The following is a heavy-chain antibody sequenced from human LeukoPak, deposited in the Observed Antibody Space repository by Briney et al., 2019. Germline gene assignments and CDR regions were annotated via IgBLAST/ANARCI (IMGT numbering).Heavy chain of an antibody. CDR1: GDSISSSSYY. CDR3: ARDPRGDAFDI. CDR2: IYYSGST. Sequence: PSETLSLTCTVSGDSISSSSYYWGWIRQPPGKGLEWIGSIYYSGSTYYNPSLKSRVTISVDTSKNQFSLKLSSVTAADTAVYYCARDPRGDAFDIWGQGTMVTVSS. V-gene: IGHV4-39*07. J-gene: IGHJ3*02.